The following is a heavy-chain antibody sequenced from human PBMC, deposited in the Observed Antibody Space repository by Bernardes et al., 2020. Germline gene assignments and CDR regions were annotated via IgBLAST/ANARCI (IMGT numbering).Heavy chain of an antibody. Sequence: GGSLRLSCVTSGFTFHGHWMTWVRQAPGRGLEWVANVKNDGSDKNYLDSVKGRFTISRDNTKNSIYLQMNNLGVDDTAVYFCVRGRGWCDYWGQGTLVTVSS. CDR2: VKNDGSDK. V-gene: IGHV3-7*01. D-gene: IGHD6-19*01. CDR3: VRGRGWCDY. CDR1: GFTFHGHW. J-gene: IGHJ4*02.